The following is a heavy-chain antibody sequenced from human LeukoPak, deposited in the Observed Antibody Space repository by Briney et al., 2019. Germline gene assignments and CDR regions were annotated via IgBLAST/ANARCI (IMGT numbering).Heavy chain of an antibody. CDR1: GGSISSYY. J-gene: IGHJ2*01. Sequence: PSETLSLTCTVSGGSISSYYWSWIRQPPGKGLEWIGYIYYSGSTNYNPSLKSRVTISVDTSKNQFSLKLSSVTAADTAVYYCASLAAAGNWYFDLWGRGTLVTVSS. CDR3: ASLAAAGNWYFDL. V-gene: IGHV4-59*08. D-gene: IGHD6-13*01. CDR2: IYYSGST.